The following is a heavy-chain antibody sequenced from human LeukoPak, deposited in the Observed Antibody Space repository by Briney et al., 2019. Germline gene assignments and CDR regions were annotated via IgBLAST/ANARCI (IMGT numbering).Heavy chain of an antibody. D-gene: IGHD3-22*01. CDR3: ARGGITTSYYFDY. CDR2: IIPIFGTA. V-gene: IGHV1-69*05. CDR1: GGTFSSYA. J-gene: IGHJ4*02. Sequence: SVKVSCKASGGTFSSYAISLVRQAPGQGLEWMGGIIPIFGTANYAQKFQGRVTITTDESTSTAYMELSSLRSEDTAVYYCARGGITTSYYFDYWGQGTLVTVSS.